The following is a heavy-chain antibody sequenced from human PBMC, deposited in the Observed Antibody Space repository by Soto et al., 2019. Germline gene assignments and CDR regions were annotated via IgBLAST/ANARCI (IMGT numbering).Heavy chain of an antibody. V-gene: IGHV4-39*01. D-gene: IGHD2-2*01. J-gene: IGHJ6*02. Sequence: SETLSLTCTVSGGSISSSSYYWGWIRQPPGKGLEWIGSIYYSGSTYYNPSLKSRVTISVDTSKNQFSLKLSSVTAADTAVYYCARDIVLVPAAREGEYYYYGMDGWGQGTTVTVSS. CDR2: IYYSGST. CDR3: ARDIVLVPAAREGEYYYYGMDG. CDR1: GGSISSSSYY.